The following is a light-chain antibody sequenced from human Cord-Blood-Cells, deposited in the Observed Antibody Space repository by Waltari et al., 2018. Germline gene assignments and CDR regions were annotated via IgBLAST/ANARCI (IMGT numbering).Light chain of an antibody. V-gene: IGKV4-1*01. CDR3: QQYYSTPT. CDR2: WAS. CDR1: QSVLYSSNNKNY. J-gene: IGKJ1*01. Sequence: DIGMTQSPDSLAVSLGERATINCKSSQSVLYSSNNKNYLAWYQQKPGQPPKLLIYWASSRASAVPGRLSGSMSGTYFSLTSSTLQAEGVAVHYCQQYYSTPTFGQGTKVETK.